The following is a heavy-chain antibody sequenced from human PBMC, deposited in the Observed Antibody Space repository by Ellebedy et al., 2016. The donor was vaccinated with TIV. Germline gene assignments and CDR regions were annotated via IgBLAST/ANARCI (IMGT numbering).Heavy chain of an antibody. CDR3: ASSTDVDHGDDFDF. CDR2: IKQHGSET. CDR1: GFTFSSYR. Sequence: GGSLRLXXVASGFTFSSYRMSWLRKAPGKGPEWVAKIKQHGSETIYVDSVKGRFTISRDDAENSVYLQMNSLRVEDTAVYYGASSTDVDHGDDFDFWGQGSLVTVS. D-gene: IGHD4-17*01. V-gene: IGHV3-7*01. J-gene: IGHJ4*02.